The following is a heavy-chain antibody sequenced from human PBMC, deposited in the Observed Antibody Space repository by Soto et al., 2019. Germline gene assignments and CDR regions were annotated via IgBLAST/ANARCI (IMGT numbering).Heavy chain of an antibody. V-gene: IGHV3-30*18. CDR1: GVTFSSYG. D-gene: IGHD1-20*01. J-gene: IGHJ4*02. CDR3: AKAGDNGGRFFEY. CDR2: ISYDGSNK. Sequence: GGSLRLSCAASGVTFSSYGMHWVRQAQGKGLEWVAVISYDGSNKYYADSVKGRVTISRDNSKNTLYLQMNSLRAEDTAVYYCAKAGDNGGRFFEYWGQGTLVTVSS.